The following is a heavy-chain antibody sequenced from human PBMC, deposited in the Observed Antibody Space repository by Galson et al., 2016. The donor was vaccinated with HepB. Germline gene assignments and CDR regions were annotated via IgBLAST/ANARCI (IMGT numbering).Heavy chain of an antibody. CDR3: ARTYYNFLTGYYRYYFDF. Sequence: WVRQPPGKGLEWIGFIHDSGSTYYNPTLNSRLTISVDRAKNQFSLKLSSVTVADTAVYHCARTYYNFLTGYYRYYFDFWGQGTLVTVSS. J-gene: IGHJ4*02. D-gene: IGHD3-9*01. V-gene: IGHV4-30-4*08. CDR2: IHDSGST.